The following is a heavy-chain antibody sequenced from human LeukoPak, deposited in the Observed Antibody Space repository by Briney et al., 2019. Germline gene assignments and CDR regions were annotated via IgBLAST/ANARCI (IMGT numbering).Heavy chain of an antibody. J-gene: IGHJ3*02. CDR1: GGSISSYY. CDR2: IYYSGST. V-gene: IGHV4-59*08. Sequence: PSETLSLTCTVSGGSISSYYWSWIRQPPGKGLEWIGYIYYSGSTNYNPSLKSRVTISVDTSKNQFSLKLSSVTAADTAVHYCARHWINDAFDIWGQGTMVTVSS. CDR3: ARHWINDAFDI. D-gene: IGHD2-2*03.